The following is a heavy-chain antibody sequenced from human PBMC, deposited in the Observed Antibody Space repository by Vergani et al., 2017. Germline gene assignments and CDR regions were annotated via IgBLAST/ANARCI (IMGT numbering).Heavy chain of an antibody. Sequence: QVQLVQSGAEVKKPGASVKVSCKASGYTFTSYGISWVRQAPGQGLEWMGWISAYNGNTNYAQKLQGRVTMTTDTYTSTAYMELRSLRSDDTAVYYCARDAYDFWSGYFTDPTYYYYYGMDVWGQGTTVTVSS. CDR3: ARDAYDFWSGYFTDPTYYYYYGMDV. V-gene: IGHV1-18*01. CDR2: ISAYNGNT. J-gene: IGHJ6*02. CDR1: GYTFTSYG. D-gene: IGHD3-3*01.